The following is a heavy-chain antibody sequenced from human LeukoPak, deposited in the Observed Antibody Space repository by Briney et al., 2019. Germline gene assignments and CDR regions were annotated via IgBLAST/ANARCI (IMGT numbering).Heavy chain of an antibody. Sequence: SETLSLTCTVSGGSISSSSYYWGWIRQPPGKGLEWIGSIYYSGSTYYNPSLKSRVTISVDTSKNQFSLKLSSVTAADTAVYYCARRGGRITMVRGVTVSRAFDYWGQGTLVTVSS. CDR1: GGSISSSSYY. J-gene: IGHJ4*02. V-gene: IGHV4-39*07. D-gene: IGHD3-10*01. CDR3: ARRGGRITMVRGVTVSRAFDY. CDR2: IYYSGST.